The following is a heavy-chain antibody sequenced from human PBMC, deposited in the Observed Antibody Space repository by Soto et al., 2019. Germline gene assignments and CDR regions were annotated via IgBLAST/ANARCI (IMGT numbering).Heavy chain of an antibody. CDR1: GFTFSSYS. Sequence: PGGSLRLSCAASGFTFSSYSMNWVRQAPGKGLEWVSSISSSSSYIYYADSVKGRFTISRDNAKNSLYLQMNSLRAEDTAVYYCARELPYGSGSYYTHYYYYYGMDVWGQGTTVTVS. D-gene: IGHD3-10*01. J-gene: IGHJ6*02. V-gene: IGHV3-21*01. CDR3: ARELPYGSGSYYTHYYYYYGMDV. CDR2: ISSSSSYI.